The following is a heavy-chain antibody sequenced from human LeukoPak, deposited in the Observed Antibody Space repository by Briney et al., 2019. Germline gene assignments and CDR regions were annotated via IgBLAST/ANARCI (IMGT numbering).Heavy chain of an antibody. CDR2: IMKDGSEK. CDR3: ARDGYEFWSGYYRAAYFDY. CDR1: GFSFSSFW. J-gene: IGHJ4*02. D-gene: IGHD3-3*01. V-gene: IGHV3-7*03. Sequence: TGGSLRLSCATSGFSFSSFWMSWVRQAPGKGLEWVANIMKDGSEKYYVDSVKGRFTISRDNVKNSLYLQMNSLRAEDTGVYYCARDGYEFWSGYYRAAYFDYWAQGTLVTVSS.